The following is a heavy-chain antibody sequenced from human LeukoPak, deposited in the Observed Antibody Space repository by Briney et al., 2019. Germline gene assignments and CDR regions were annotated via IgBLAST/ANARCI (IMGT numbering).Heavy chain of an antibody. V-gene: IGHV1-18*01. J-gene: IGHJ4*02. CDR1: GYTFTSYG. Sequence: ASVKVSCKASGYTFTSYGISWMRQAPGQGLEWIGWISAYNGNTNYAQKLQGRVTMTTDTSTSTAYMELRSLRSDDTAVYYCARDHRLGSSSSSSHVDYWGQGTLVTVSS. CDR2: ISAYNGNT. D-gene: IGHD6-6*01. CDR3: ARDHRLGSSSSSSHVDY.